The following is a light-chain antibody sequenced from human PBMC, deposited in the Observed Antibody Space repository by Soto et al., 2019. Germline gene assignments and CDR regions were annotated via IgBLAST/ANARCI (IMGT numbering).Light chain of an antibody. V-gene: IGKV3-15*01. J-gene: IGKJ1*01. CDR2: GAS. Sequence: DKVMTQSPATLSVSPGETATLSCRASESVSTFLAWYQQKPGQAPRLLISGASTRATGVPARFSGSGSGTEFTLTISRLQSEDFAVYYCQQYINWPSWTFGQGTKVEVK. CDR3: QQYINWPSWT. CDR1: ESVSTF.